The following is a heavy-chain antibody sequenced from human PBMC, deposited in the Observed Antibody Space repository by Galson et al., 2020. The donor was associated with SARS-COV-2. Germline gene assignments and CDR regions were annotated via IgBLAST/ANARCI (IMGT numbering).Heavy chain of an antibody. Sequence: GESLKISCKGSGYSFTSYWIGRVRQMPGKGLEWMGIIYPGDSDTRYSPSFQGQVTISADKSISTAYLQWSSLKASDTAMYYCARHVEDSSGYCFEGGIDYWGQGTLVTVSS. CDR3: ARHVEDSSGYCFEGGIDY. V-gene: IGHV5-51*01. CDR1: GYSFTSYW. D-gene: IGHD3-22*01. CDR2: IYPGDSDT. J-gene: IGHJ4*02.